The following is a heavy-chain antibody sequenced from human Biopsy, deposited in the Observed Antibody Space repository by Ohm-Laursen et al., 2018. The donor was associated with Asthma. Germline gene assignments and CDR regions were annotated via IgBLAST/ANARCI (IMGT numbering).Heavy chain of an antibody. CDR3: ARVDTIFGVVIPIYYYYGMDV. V-gene: IGHV3-21*01. CDR2: ISSSSSYI. Sequence: SLRLSCAASGFTLSSYSMNWVRQAPGKGLEWVSSISSSSSYIYYADSVKGRFTISRDNAKNSLYLQMNSLRAEDTAVHYCARVDTIFGVVIPIYYYYGMDVWGQGTTVTVSS. D-gene: IGHD3-3*01. CDR1: GFTLSSYS. J-gene: IGHJ6*02.